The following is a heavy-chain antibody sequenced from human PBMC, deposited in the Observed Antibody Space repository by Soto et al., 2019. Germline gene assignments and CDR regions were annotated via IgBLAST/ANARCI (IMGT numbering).Heavy chain of an antibody. D-gene: IGHD5-18*01. CDR3: ATRQGGPVDTAMVSS. J-gene: IGHJ5*02. V-gene: IGHV1-8*01. CDR1: GCTFTSYD. CDR2: MNPNSGNT. Sequence: ASVKVSCKASGCTFTSYDINWVRQATGQGLEWMGWMNPNSGNTGYAQKFQGRVTMTRNTSISTAYMELSSLRSEDTAVYYCATRQGGPVDTAMVSSWGQGTLVTVSS.